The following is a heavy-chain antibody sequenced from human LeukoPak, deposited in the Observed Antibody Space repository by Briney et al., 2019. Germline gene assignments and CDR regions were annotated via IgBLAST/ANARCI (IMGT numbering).Heavy chain of an antibody. D-gene: IGHD3-22*01. CDR2: ISAYNGNT. V-gene: IGHV1-18*01. J-gene: IGHJ4*02. CDR3: ARALPDYYDSSSYVLVFDY. Sequence: ASVKVSCKASGYTFTSYGISWVRQAPGQGLEWMGWISAYNGNTNYAQKLQGRVTMTTDTSTSTAYMELRSLRSDDTAVYYCARALPDYYDSSSYVLVFDYWGQGTLVTVSS. CDR1: GYTFTSYG.